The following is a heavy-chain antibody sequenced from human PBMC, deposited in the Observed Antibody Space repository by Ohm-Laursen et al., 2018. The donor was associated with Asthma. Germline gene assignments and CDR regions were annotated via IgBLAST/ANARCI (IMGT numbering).Heavy chain of an antibody. D-gene: IGHD4-17*01. Sequence: SLRLSCAALGFSFHEYAMHWVRQSPGKGLEWVSGISWNSGSIGYADSVKGRFTISRDNAKNSLYLQMNSLRPEDTAFYYCAKLVGVTTAWGQGTLVTVSS. CDR3: AKLVGVTTA. CDR1: GFSFHEYA. V-gene: IGHV3-9*01. CDR2: ISWNSGSI. J-gene: IGHJ5*02.